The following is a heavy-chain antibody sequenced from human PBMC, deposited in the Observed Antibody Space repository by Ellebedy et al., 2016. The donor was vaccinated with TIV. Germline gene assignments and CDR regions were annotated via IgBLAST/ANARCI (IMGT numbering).Heavy chain of an antibody. V-gene: IGHV4-34*01. CDR2: INHSGST. CDR3: ARSYYYDGMDV. Sequence: MPSDTLSLTCAVYGGSFSGYYWSWIRQPPGKGLEWIGEINHSGSTNYNPSLKSRVTISVDTSKNQFSLKLSSVTAADTAVYYCARSYYYDGMDVWGQGTTVTVSS. CDR1: GGSFSGYY. J-gene: IGHJ6*02.